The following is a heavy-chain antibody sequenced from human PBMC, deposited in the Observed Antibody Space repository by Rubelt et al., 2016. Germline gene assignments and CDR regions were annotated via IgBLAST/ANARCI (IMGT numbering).Heavy chain of an antibody. CDR2: ISYSGST. V-gene: IGHV4-39*01. CDR1: GASISSSSYY. D-gene: IGHD3-10*01. J-gene: IGHJ2*01. Sequence: QLQLQESGPGLVKPSETLSLTCTVSGASISSSSYYWGWIRQPPGKGLAWIGVISYSGSTYYSPSLKSRVTISVDTSKNPFPRKLGSVTAADTAVYYCARSYYDGSGTYFWFFDLWGRGTLVTVSS. CDR3: ARSYYDGSGTYFWFFDL.